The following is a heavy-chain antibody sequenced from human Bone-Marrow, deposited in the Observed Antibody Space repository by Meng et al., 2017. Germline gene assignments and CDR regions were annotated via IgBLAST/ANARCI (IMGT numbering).Heavy chain of an antibody. V-gene: IGHV3-15*01. CDR2: MKSNVDGGTV. J-gene: IGHJ4*02. Sequence: GESLKISCAASGFTFSNAWMTWVRQAPGKGLEWIGRMKSNVDGGTVDYAAAVKGRFFISRDDSENTFYLQMNSLKTEDTAVYYCSGHVDYWGQGTLV. CDR1: GFTFSNAW. CDR3: SGHVDY.